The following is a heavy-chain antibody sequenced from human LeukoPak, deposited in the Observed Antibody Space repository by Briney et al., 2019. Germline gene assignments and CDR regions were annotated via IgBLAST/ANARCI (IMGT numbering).Heavy chain of an antibody. Sequence: SQTLSLTCTVSGGSISSGDDYWSWIRQPPGKGLEWIGYIYYSGSTYYNPSLKSRVTISVDTSKNQFSLKLSSVTAADTAVYYCARHNLSSSSYYFDYWGQGTLVTVSS. CDR3: ARHNLSSSSYYFDY. CDR1: GGSISSGDDY. D-gene: IGHD6-6*01. CDR2: IYYSGST. V-gene: IGHV4-30-4*01. J-gene: IGHJ4*02.